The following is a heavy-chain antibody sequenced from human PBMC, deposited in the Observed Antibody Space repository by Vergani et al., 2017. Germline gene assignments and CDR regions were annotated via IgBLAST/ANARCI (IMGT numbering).Heavy chain of an antibody. Sequence: QVQLVESGGGVVQPGRSLRLSCAASGFTFSSYGMHWVRQAPGKGLEWVAIISYDGSYKYYGDSVKGRFTISRDNSKNTLYLQMNSLRAEDTAVYYCAKEVKHDDYWGQGTLVTVSS. J-gene: IGHJ4*02. CDR3: AKEVKHDDY. V-gene: IGHV3-30*18. CDR2: ISYDGSYK. D-gene: IGHD4-23*01. CDR1: GFTFSSYG.